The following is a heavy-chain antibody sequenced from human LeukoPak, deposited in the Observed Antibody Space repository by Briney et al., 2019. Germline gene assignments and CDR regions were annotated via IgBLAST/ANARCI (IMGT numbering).Heavy chain of an antibody. D-gene: IGHD5-18*01. J-gene: IGHJ4*02. CDR1: GFTFSSYA. Sequence: GGSLRLSCAASGFTFSSYAMHWVRQAPGKGLEWVAVISYDGSNKYYADSVKGRFTISRDNSKNTLCLQMNSLRAEDTAVYYCARGPGQLWFFDYWGQGTLVTVSS. CDR3: ARGPGQLWFFDY. CDR2: ISYDGSNK. V-gene: IGHV3-30-3*01.